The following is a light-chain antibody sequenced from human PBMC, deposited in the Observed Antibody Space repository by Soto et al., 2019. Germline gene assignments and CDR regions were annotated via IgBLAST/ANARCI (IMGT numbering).Light chain of an antibody. CDR2: DVS. V-gene: IGKV3-11*01. CDR3: QQRNNWPLT. CDR1: QSVSSF. Sequence: EIVLTQSPATLSLSPGERATLSCKASQSVSSFLAWYQQKPGQAPRLLIYDVSSRATGSPTRFSGSGSGTDFTLTISSLEPEDFAFYYCQQRNNWPLTFGGGTKVEIK. J-gene: IGKJ4*01.